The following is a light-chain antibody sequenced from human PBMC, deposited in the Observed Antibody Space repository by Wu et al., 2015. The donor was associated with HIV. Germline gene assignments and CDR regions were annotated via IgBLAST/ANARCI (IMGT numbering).Light chain of an antibody. CDR3: QQYNDWPET. CDR2: GAS. V-gene: IGKV3-15*01. J-gene: IGKJ1*01. Sequence: EVLMTQFPDTLSVSPGESAAPSCRATENIAVNLAWYQQRPGQSPRLLIYGASSRAAGVPARFGGSGSGTEFTLTINNVESDDFAIYYCQQYNDWPETFG. CDR1: ENIAVN.